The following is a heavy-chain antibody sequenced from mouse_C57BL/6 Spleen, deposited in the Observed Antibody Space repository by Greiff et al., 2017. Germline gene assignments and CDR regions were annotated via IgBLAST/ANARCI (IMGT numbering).Heavy chain of an antibody. V-gene: IGHV1-80*01. Sequence: QVQLKQSGAELVKPGASVKISCKASGYAFSSYWMNWLKQRPGQGLEWIGQFYPGDGDTNYNGKFKGKATLTADKSSSTAYMQLSSLTSEGSEDYFCARGTDYWGQGTTLTVSS. CDR3: ARGTDY. CDR1: GYAFSSYW. D-gene: IGHD3-3*01. J-gene: IGHJ2*01. CDR2: FYPGDGDT.